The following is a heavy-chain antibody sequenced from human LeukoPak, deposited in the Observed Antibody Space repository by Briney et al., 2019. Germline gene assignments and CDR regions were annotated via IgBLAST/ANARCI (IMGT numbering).Heavy chain of an antibody. CDR2: IYYSGST. Sequence: PSETLSLTRTVSGGSISSSSYYWGWIRQPPGKGLEWIGSIYYSGSTYYNPSLKSRVTISVDTSKNQFSLKLSSVTAADTAVYYCARRATYYYYMDVWGKGTTVTVSS. CDR1: GGSISSSSYY. CDR3: ARRATYYYYMDV. J-gene: IGHJ6*03. V-gene: IGHV4-39*01. D-gene: IGHD1-26*01.